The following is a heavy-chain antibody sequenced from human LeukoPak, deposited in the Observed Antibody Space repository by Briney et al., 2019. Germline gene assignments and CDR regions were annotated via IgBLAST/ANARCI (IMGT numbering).Heavy chain of an antibody. Sequence: GGSLRLSCTASGSTFGDYAMSWVRQAPGKGLEWVGFIRSKAYGGTTEYAASVKGRFTISRDDSKSIAYLQMNSLKTEDTAVYYCTRGGYGSGSYTDYYYYYMDVWGKGTTVTISS. CDR2: IRSKAYGGTT. V-gene: IGHV3-49*04. CDR3: TRGGYGSGSYTDYYYYYMDV. J-gene: IGHJ6*03. CDR1: GSTFGDYA. D-gene: IGHD3-10*01.